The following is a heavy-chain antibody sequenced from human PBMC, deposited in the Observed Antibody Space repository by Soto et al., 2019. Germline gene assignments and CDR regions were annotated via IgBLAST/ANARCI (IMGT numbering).Heavy chain of an antibody. D-gene: IGHD1-7*01. CDR2: INHSGST. V-gene: IGHV4-34*01. CDR1: GGSFSGYY. Sequence: SETLSLTCTVYGGSFSGYYWSWIRQPPGKGLEWIGEINHSGSTNYNPSLKSRVTISVDTSKNQFSLKLSSVTAADTAVYYCARVTGYNWNYEPSIHFDYWGQGTLVTVSS. CDR3: ARVTGYNWNYEPSIHFDY. J-gene: IGHJ4*02.